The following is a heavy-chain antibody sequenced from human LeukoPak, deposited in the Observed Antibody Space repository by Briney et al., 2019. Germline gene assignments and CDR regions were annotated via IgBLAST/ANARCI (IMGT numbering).Heavy chain of an antibody. J-gene: IGHJ6*02. CDR2: ISFDGVKT. V-gene: IGHV3-30*18. CDR1: GFTFSSYG. Sequence: PGGSLRLSCAASGFTFSSYGMHWVRQAPGKVLEWVALISFDGVKTDYADSVKGRFTISRDSSQNTLYLQMNSLRAEDTAVYYCAKDRGSSSAAYGMDVWGQGTTVTVSS. CDR3: AKDRGSSSAAYGMDV. D-gene: IGHD6-13*01.